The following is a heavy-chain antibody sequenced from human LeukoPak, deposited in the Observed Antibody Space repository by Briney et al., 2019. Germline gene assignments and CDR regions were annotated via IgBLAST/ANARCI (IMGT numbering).Heavy chain of an antibody. CDR3: ARHPGRDPNKDKGLLDY. J-gene: IGHJ4*02. CDR1: GYSFTTHW. V-gene: IGHV5-51*01. D-gene: IGHD1-26*01. CDR2: IYPGDSDT. Sequence: GESLKISCKGSGYSFTTHWIGWVRQMPGKGLEWMGLIYPGDSDTLYSPPFLGQVTISADKSISTAYLQWSSLKASDTAMYYCARHPGRDPNKDKGLLDYWGQGTLVTVSS.